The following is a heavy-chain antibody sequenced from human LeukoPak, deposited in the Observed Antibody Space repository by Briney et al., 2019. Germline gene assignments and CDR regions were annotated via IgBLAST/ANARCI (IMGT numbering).Heavy chain of an antibody. D-gene: IGHD3-3*01. J-gene: IGHJ4*02. CDR1: GGSISSYY. Sequence: SETLSLTCTVSGGSISSYYWSWIRQPPGKGLEWIGYLYYTGSTNYNPSLKSRVTISGDTSKNQFSLKLTSVTAADTAVYYCARQRFLEWYFDYWGQGTLVTVSS. V-gene: IGHV4-59*08. CDR2: LYYTGST. CDR3: ARQRFLEWYFDY.